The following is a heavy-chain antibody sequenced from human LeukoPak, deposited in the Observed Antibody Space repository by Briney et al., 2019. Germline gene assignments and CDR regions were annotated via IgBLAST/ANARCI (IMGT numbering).Heavy chain of an antibody. CDR1: GYSISSGYY. CDR2: IYHSGST. V-gene: IGHV4-38-2*02. D-gene: IGHD7-27*01. J-gene: IGHJ4*02. Sequence: SETLSLTCTVSGYSISSGYYRGWIRQPPGKGLEWIGSIYHSGSTYYNPSLKSRVTISVDTSKNQFSLKLSSVTAADTAVYYCASRKLGNDYWGQGTLVTVSS. CDR3: ASRKLGNDY.